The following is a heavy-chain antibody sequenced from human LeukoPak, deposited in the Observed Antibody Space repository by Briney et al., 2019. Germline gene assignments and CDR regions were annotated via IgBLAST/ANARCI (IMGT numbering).Heavy chain of an antibody. V-gene: IGHV3-23*01. Sequence: GGSLRLSCAASGFIFSTYAMTWVRQTPGKGLEWVSGISGSGGNTNYADSVKGRFTISRDNSKNTLYLQMNSLRAEDTAIYYCAKEYTGTFSPFPSYFDNWGQGTLVTVSS. D-gene: IGHD1-26*01. CDR2: ISGSGGNT. CDR3: AKEYTGTFSPFPSYFDN. CDR1: GFIFSTYA. J-gene: IGHJ4*02.